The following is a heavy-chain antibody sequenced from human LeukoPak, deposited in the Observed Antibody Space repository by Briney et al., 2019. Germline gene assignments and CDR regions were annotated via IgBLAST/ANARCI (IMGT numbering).Heavy chain of an antibody. CDR1: GYTSSSPD. CDR3: ARSGEPPTKFDY. D-gene: IGHD1-1*01. Sequence: ASVKVSCKASGYTSSSPDINWVRQATGRGLEWLGWMNPRDDTGYAQRFQGRVTLTRDRSTNTAYMEISSLTSDDTAVYYCARSGEPPTKFDYWGQGTLVTVSS. J-gene: IGHJ4*02. V-gene: IGHV1-8*01. CDR2: MNPRDDT.